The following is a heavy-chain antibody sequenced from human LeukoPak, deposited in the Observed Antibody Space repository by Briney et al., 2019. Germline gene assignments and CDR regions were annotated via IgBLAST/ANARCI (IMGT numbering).Heavy chain of an antibody. J-gene: IGHJ4*02. CDR2: IKSKTDGGTT. D-gene: IGHD1-20*01. V-gene: IGHV3-15*01. Sequence: GGSLRLSCAASGFTFSNAWMSWVRQAPGKGLEWVGRIKSKTDGGTTDYAAPVKGGFTISRDDSKNTLYLQMNSLKTEDTAVYYCTTVPPLNWNLDYWGQGTLVTVSS. CDR1: GFTFSNAW. CDR3: TTVPPLNWNLDY.